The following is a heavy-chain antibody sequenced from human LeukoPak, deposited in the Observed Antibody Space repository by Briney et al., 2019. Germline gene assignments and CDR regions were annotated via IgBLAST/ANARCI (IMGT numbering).Heavy chain of an antibody. J-gene: IGHJ4*02. CDR1: GGTFNSYA. Sequence: SVKVSCKASGGTFNSYAISWVRQAPGQGLEWMGEIIPIFGTASYAQNFQGRVTITADESTSTAYMDLNSLRAEDTAVYYCARDRPGNWGQGTLVTVSS. CDR3: ARDRPGN. D-gene: IGHD3-10*01. CDR2: IIPIFGTA. V-gene: IGHV1-69*01.